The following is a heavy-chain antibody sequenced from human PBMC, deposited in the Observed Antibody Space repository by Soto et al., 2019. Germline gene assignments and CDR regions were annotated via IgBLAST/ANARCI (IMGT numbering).Heavy chain of an antibody. V-gene: IGHV3-33*01. D-gene: IGHD1-7*01. CDR1: GFTFSSYG. CDR2: IWYDGSNK. Sequence: QVQLVESGGGVVQPGRSLRLSCAASGFTFSSYGMHWVRQAPGKGLEWVAVIWYDGSNKYYADSVKGRFTISRDNSKNTLYLQRKSLRAEDTAVYYCAREAGTTRYYYMDVWGQGTTVTVYS. CDR3: AREAGTTRYYYMDV. J-gene: IGHJ6*02.